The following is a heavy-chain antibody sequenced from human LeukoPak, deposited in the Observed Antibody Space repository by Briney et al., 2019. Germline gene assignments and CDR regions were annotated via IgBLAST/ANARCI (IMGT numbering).Heavy chain of an antibody. CDR3: ARDSRSSSSSGGRLYFDY. CDR2: IIPIFGTA. J-gene: IGHJ4*02. D-gene: IGHD6-6*01. V-gene: IGHV1-69*05. Sequence: ASVKVSCKASGGTFSSYAISWVRQAPGQGLEWMGGIIPIFGTANYAQKFQGRVTITTDESTSTAYMELSSLRSEDTAVYYCARDSRSSSSSGGRLYFDYWGQGTLVTVSS. CDR1: GGTFSSYA.